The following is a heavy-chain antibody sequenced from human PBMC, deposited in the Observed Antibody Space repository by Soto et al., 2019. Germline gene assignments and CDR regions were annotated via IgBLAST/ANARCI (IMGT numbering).Heavy chain of an antibody. CDR1: GFTFSSYG. Sequence: QVQLVESGGGVVQPGRSLRLSCAASGFTFSSYGMHWVRQAPGKGLKWVAVIWNDGSNKYYAESVKGRFTISRDNSKNTLYLQMNSLRAEDTAVYYCARDSHVGSGWQLTADYWGQGTLVTVSS. V-gene: IGHV3-33*01. D-gene: IGHD6-19*01. CDR3: ARDSHVGSGWQLTADY. J-gene: IGHJ4*02. CDR2: IWNDGSNK.